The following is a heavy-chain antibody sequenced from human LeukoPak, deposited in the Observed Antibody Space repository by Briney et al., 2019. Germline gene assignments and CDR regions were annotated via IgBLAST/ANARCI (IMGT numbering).Heavy chain of an antibody. CDR1: GFTFSSYA. CDR2: ISGSGGST. J-gene: IGHJ4*02. D-gene: IGHD2-2*01. Sequence: GSLRLSCAASGFTFSSYAMSWVRQAPGKGLEWVSAISGSGGSTYYADSVKGRFTISRDNSKNTLYLQMNSLRAEDTAVYYCAKLKGGEIVVVPAARLPDYWGQGTLVTVSS. V-gene: IGHV3-23*01. CDR3: AKLKGGEIVVVPAARLPDY.